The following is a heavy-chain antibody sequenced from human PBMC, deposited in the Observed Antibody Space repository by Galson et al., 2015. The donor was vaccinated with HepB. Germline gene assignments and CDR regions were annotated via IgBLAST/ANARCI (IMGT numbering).Heavy chain of an antibody. V-gene: IGHV3-33*06. CDR1: GFTFSSYG. Sequence: SLRLSCAASGFTFSSYGMHWVRQAPGKGLEWVAVIWYDGSNKYYADSVKGLFTISRDNSKNTLYLQMNSLRAEDTAVYYCAKDPTTAYYYYGMDVWGQGTTVTVSS. J-gene: IGHJ6*02. CDR3: AKDPTTAYYYYGMDV. CDR2: IWYDGSNK. D-gene: IGHD4-17*01.